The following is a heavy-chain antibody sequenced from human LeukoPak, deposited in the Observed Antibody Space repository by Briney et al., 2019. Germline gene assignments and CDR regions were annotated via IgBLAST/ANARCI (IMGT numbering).Heavy chain of an antibody. J-gene: IGHJ3*01. Sequence: GASVKVSCKTSGYTFSNYGTSWVRQVPGQGLEWLGWITFFNGDTKYAQKVQDRVSMTSDRSTNTAFLELRNLRSGDTAVYYCAKSMTPVTLDAFHVWGQGTLVTVSS. V-gene: IGHV1-18*04. CDR3: AKSMTPVTLDAFHV. CDR1: GYTFSNYG. CDR2: ITFFNGDT. D-gene: IGHD4-17*01.